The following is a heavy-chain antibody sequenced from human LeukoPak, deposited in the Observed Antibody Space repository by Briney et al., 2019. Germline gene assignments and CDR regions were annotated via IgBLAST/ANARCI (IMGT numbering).Heavy chain of an antibody. V-gene: IGHV4-4*02. Sequence: SGTLSLTCAVSGGSISSSNWWSWVRQPPGKGLEWIGEIYHSGSTNYNPSLKSRVTISADKSKNQFSLKLSSVTAADTAVYYCARDSGSGSYTNWLDPWGQGTLVTVSS. D-gene: IGHD3-10*01. J-gene: IGHJ5*02. CDR3: ARDSGSGSYTNWLDP. CDR2: IYHSGST. CDR1: GGSISSSNW.